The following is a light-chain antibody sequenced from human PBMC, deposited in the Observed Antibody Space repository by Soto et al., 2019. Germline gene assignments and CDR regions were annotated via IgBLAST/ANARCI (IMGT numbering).Light chain of an antibody. CDR1: SSDVGAYIY. Sequence: QFALTQPASVSGSPGQSITISCTGTSSDVGAYIYVSWYQHQPGKAPKVMIYDVNSRPSGVSNRFSGSKSGNTASLTISGLQAEDEADYYCSSYTSSSTLVFGGGTKLTVL. V-gene: IGLV2-14*03. CDR3: SSYTSSSTLV. CDR2: DVN. J-gene: IGLJ2*01.